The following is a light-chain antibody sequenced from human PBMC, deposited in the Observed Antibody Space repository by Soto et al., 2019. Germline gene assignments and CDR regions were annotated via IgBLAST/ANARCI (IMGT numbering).Light chain of an antibody. Sequence: EIVLTQSPGTLSLSPGERATLSCRASQSFSSTYLAWYQQKPGQAPRLLIYGASSRATGIPDRFSGSGSGTDFTLTISRLEPENFAVYYCQQYRSSRTFGQGTKVDI. CDR1: QSFSSTY. CDR2: GAS. V-gene: IGKV3-20*01. CDR3: QQYRSSRT. J-gene: IGKJ1*01.